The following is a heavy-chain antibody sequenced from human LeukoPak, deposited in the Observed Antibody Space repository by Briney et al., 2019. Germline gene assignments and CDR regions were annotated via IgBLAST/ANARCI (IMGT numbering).Heavy chain of an antibody. CDR1: GFTFSNHW. Sequence: PGGSRRLSCEASGFTFSNHWMHWVRQGPGKGLEWVSRISTDGNSASYADSVKGRFTVSRDNAKNTLYLQMNSLRVEDTAVYYCARGSIYDIWSGLFFDYWGQGTLVTVSS. J-gene: IGHJ4*02. D-gene: IGHD3-3*01. CDR3: ARGSIYDIWSGLFFDY. CDR2: ISTDGNSA. V-gene: IGHV3-74*01.